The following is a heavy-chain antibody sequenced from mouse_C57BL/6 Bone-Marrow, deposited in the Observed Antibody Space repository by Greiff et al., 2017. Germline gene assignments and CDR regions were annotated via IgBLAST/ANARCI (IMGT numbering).Heavy chain of an antibody. J-gene: IGHJ2*01. CDR2: ISPRSGNT. V-gene: IGHV1-81*01. D-gene: IGHD2-4*01. CDR3: ARNDYGDFDY. CDR1: GYTFTSSG. Sequence: QVQLQQSGAELARPGASVKLSCKASGYTFTSSGISWVKQRTGPGLEWIGEISPRSGNTYYNEKFKGKATLTADKSSSTAYMELRSLTSEDSAVYFCARNDYGDFDYWGRGTTLTVSS.